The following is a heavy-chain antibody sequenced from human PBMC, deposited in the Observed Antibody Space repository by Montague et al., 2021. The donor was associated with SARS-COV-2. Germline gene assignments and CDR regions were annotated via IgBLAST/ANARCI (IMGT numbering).Heavy chain of an antibody. CDR1: GFSLTTDGMR. D-gene: IGHD3-10*01. CDR2: IDWDDDK. J-gene: IGHJ5*02. CDR3: ARNGVEPRGSGRYYSGNWLDP. Sequence: PALVKPTQTLTLTCTFSGFSLTTDGMRVSWVRQPPGKALEWLARIDWDDDKYYSTSLKTRLTISKDTSKNQVVLRMTNMDPADTATYYCARNGVEPRGSGRYYSGNWLDPWGQGTLVTVSS. V-gene: IGHV2-70*04.